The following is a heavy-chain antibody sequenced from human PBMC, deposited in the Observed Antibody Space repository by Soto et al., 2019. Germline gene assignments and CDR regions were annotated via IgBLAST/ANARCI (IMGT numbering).Heavy chain of an antibody. Sequence: GGSLRLSCAASGFTFSSYSMNWVRQAPGKGLEWVSSISSSSSYIYYADSVKGRFTISRDNAKNSLYLQMNSLRAEDTAVYYCARGRRDEYYDFWSGYSPVGWIDPWGQGTLVTVSS. CDR1: GFTFSSYS. D-gene: IGHD3-3*01. J-gene: IGHJ5*02. CDR3: ARGRRDEYYDFWSGYSPVGWIDP. V-gene: IGHV3-21*01. CDR2: ISSSSSYI.